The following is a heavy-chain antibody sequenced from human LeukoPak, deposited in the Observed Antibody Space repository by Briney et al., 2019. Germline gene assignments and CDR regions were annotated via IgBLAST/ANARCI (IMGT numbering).Heavy chain of an antibody. D-gene: IGHD4-17*01. CDR2: ISSSSSYI. CDR1: GFTFSSYS. J-gene: IGHJ4*02. Sequence: GGSLRLSCAASGFTFSSYSMNWVRQAPGKGLEWVSSISSSSSYIYYADSVKGRFTISRDNAKNSLYLQMNSLRAEDTAVYYCAREDTVTAKFDYWGQGTLVIVSS. V-gene: IGHV3-21*01. CDR3: AREDTVTAKFDY.